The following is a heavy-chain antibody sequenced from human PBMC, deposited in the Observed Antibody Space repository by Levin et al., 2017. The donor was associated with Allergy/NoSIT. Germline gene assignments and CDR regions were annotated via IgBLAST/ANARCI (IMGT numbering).Heavy chain of an antibody. V-gene: IGHV1-8*01. J-gene: IGHJ4*02. D-gene: IGHD6-19*01. CDR2: MNPNSGNT. CDR3: ARGLWYSSGWYSSASSVY. CDR1: GYTFTSYD. Sequence: ASVKVSCKASGYTFTSYDINWVRQATGQGLEWMGWMNPNSGNTGYAQKFQGRVTMTRNTSISTAYMELSSLRSEDTAVYYCARGLWYSSGWYSSASSVYWGQGTLVTVSS.